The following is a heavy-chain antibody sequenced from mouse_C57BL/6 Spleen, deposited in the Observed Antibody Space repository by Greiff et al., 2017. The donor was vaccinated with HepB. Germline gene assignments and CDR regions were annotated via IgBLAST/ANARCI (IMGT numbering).Heavy chain of an antibody. CDR1: GYTFTSYT. V-gene: IGHV1-4*01. Sequence: VKLVESGAELARPGASVKMSCKASGYTFTSYTMHWVKQRPGQGLEWIGYINPSSGYTKYNQKFKDKATLTADKSSSTAYMQLSSLTSEDSAVYYCARGRLMGYGNYVDYWGQGTTLTVSS. J-gene: IGHJ2*01. CDR3: ARGRLMGYGNYVDY. CDR2: INPSSGYT. D-gene: IGHD2-1*01.